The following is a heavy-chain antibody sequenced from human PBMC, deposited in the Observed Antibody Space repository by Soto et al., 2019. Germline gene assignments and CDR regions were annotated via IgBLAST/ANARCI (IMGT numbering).Heavy chain of an antibody. CDR3: ARWGKTGGVAV. CDR1: GFTFRSYV. Sequence: QVQLVESGGGVVQPGTSLRVSCVGSGFTFRSYVIHWVRQAPGKGLEWVALTSYDGSDKYYGDSVRGRFTISTDNSRNTVDLQMDSPRLEGTGLYYCARWGKTGGVAVWGQGTLVSVSS. V-gene: IGHV3-30*05. D-gene: IGHD3-16*01. CDR2: TSYDGSDK. J-gene: IGHJ1*01.